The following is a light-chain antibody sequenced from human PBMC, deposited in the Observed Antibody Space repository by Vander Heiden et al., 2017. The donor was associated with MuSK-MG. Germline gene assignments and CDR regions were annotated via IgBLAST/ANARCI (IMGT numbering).Light chain of an antibody. J-gene: IGKJ4*01. CDR2: DAS. V-gene: IGKV1-33*01. CDR1: QDISNY. Sequence: DIQMTQSPSSLSASVGDRVTITCQASQDISNYLNWYQQKPGKAPKLLIFDASNLETGVPSRFSGSGSGTDFTFTINSLQPEDVATYYCQQEDNLPITFGGGTKVXIK. CDR3: QQEDNLPIT.